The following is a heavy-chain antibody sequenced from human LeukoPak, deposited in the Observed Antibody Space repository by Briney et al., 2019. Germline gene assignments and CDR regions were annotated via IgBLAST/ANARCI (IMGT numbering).Heavy chain of an antibody. D-gene: IGHD3-16*01. CDR2: IYWDDDK. J-gene: IGHJ4*02. CDR3: AHVLGTPDH. V-gene: IGHV2-5*02. CDR1: GFSLNTSGVG. Sequence: SGPTLVNPTQTLTLTCTFSGFSLNTSGVGVGWIRQPPGKALEWLALIYWDDDKRYRPSLKKRLTITKDTSKNQVLLTMTSMDPVDTATYYCAHVLGTPDHWGQGTLVTVSS.